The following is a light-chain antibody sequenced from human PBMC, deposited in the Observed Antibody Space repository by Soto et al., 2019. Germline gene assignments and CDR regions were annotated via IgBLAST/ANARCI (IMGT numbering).Light chain of an antibody. Sequence: VLTQPPSLSGALGQKVNISCTGSISNIGAGYDVHWYQQLPGAAPKLLIYGHTNRPSGVPDRFSGSRSGTSASLAISGLQAEDEADYYCQSHDSSLSTYVFGTGTKVTVL. J-gene: IGLJ1*01. CDR2: GHT. CDR1: ISNIGAGYD. V-gene: IGLV1-40*01. CDR3: QSHDSSLSTYV.